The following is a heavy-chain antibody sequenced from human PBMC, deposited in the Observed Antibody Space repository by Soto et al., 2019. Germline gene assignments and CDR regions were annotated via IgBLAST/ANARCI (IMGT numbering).Heavy chain of an antibody. Sequence: GSLRLSCAASGXTFSNYWMSWVRQAPGKGLELVSAVIDNGGRTLYADSVKGRFTISRDNSQNTLYLQMLSLRAYDTAIYYGAKDYWNPRYFDNWGQGTLGTVSS. CDR2: VIDNGGRT. CDR1: GXTFSNYW. V-gene: IGHV3-23*01. CDR3: AKDYWNPRYFDN. J-gene: IGHJ4*02. D-gene: IGHD1-1*01.